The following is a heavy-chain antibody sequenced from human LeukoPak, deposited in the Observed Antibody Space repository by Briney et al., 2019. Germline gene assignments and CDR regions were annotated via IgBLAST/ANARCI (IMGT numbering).Heavy chain of an antibody. Sequence: GESLKISCKGSGYSFTNYWIGWVRQMPGKGLEGMGIIYPGDSAGDSYTRYSPSFRGQVTISADKLISTAYLQWSSLNASDTAMYYCARRRYYYDSSGYPRYYYYYYMDVWGKGTTVTISS. CDR2: IYPGDSAGDSYT. D-gene: IGHD3-22*01. CDR1: GYSFTNYW. CDR3: ARRRYYYDSSGYPRYYYYYYMDV. J-gene: IGHJ6*03. V-gene: IGHV5-51*01.